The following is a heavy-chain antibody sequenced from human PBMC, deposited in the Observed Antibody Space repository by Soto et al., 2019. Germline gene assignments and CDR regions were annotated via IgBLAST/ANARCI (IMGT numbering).Heavy chain of an antibody. D-gene: IGHD6-19*01. J-gene: IGHJ4*02. Sequence: QLQLQESGPGLVKPSETLSLTCTVSGGSISSSSYYWGWIRQPPGKGLEWIGSIYYSGSTYYNPSLKSRVTISVDTSKNQFSLKLSSVTAADTAVYYCARRIAVAVGFDYWGQGTLVTVSS. CDR1: GGSISSSSYY. CDR3: ARRIAVAVGFDY. CDR2: IYYSGST. V-gene: IGHV4-39*01.